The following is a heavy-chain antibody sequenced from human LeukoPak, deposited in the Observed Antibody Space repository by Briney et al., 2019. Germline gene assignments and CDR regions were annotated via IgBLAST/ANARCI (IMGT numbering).Heavy chain of an antibody. CDR2: INPDGSST. J-gene: IGHJ4*02. Sequence: GGSLRLSCAASGFTFSSYWMHWVRQAPGKGLVWVSRINPDGSSTDYADSVKGRFTISRDNAKNTLYLQMNSLRVEDTAVYYCASVSITMVRGVPGNDYWGQGTLVTVSS. CDR3: ASVSITMVRGVPGNDY. CDR1: GFTFSSYW. V-gene: IGHV3-74*01. D-gene: IGHD3-10*01.